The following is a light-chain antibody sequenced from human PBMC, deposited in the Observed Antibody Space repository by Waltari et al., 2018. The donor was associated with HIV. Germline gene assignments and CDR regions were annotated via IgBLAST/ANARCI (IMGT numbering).Light chain of an antibody. CDR1: QEISNH. J-gene: IGKJ3*01. V-gene: IGKV1-33*01. Sequence: DIQMNQSPSSLSASVGDRVTITCQASQEISNHLNWYQQKPGKGPKFLIYDVSNLEIGVPSRFSGSGSGTDFTFTISSLQPEDIATYYCHQYDNLPPTFGPGTTVDIK. CDR2: DVS. CDR3: HQYDNLPPT.